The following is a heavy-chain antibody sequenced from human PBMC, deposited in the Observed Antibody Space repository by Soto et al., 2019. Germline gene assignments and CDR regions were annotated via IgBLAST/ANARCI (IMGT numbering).Heavy chain of an antibody. CDR1: GGPFTSFD. CDR2: IIPIFDTT. CDR3: AVGLSGSYSQNGMDV. Sequence: VELVQSGSEVKKPGSSVKVSCKTSGGPFTSFDVNWVRQAPGQGLEWMGDIIPIFDTTNYAQKFQGRVTITADMATTTAYMELGSLRSDDTAVYFCAVGLSGSYSQNGMDVWGLGTTVIVS. V-gene: IGHV1-69*06. J-gene: IGHJ6*02. D-gene: IGHD1-26*01.